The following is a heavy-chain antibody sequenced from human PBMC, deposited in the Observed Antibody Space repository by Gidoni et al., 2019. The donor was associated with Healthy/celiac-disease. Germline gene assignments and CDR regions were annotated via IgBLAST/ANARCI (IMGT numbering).Heavy chain of an antibody. CDR1: GGSFRGYY. D-gene: IGHD6-19*01. CDR2: INHRGST. V-gene: IGHV4-34*01. Sequence: QVQLQQWGAGLCKPSETLSLTCSVYGGSFRGYYWSWIRQPPGKGLEWIGEINHRGSTNYNPSLKSRVTISVDTSKNQFSLKLSSVTAADTAVYYCARDGGWYVGWFDPWGQGTLVTVSS. J-gene: IGHJ5*02. CDR3: ARDGGWYVGWFDP.